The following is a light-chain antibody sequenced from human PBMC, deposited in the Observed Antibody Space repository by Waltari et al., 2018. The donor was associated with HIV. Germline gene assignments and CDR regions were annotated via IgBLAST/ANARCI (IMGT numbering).Light chain of an antibody. CDR2: GNN. V-gene: IGLV1-40*01. CDR1: SAGYD. Sequence: QSDLTQPPSVSGAPGQRVTISCSGVSAGYDVHWYQQLPGTAPKLLIYGNNNRPSGVPDRFSGSKSGPLASLAITGLQAEDQADYYCQAYDSSLSSSVFGGGTRLTVL. CDR3: QAYDSSLSSSV. J-gene: IGLJ2*01.